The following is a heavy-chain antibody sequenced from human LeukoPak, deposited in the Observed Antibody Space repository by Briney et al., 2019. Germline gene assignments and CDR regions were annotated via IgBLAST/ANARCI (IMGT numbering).Heavy chain of an antibody. V-gene: IGHV1-24*01. CDR3: TTAYGSSNRLFDY. D-gene: IGHD4-11*01. CDR2: FDPEDGET. CDR1: GYTLADLS. J-gene: IGHJ4*02. Sequence: ASVKVSSKVSGYTLADLSMHWVRQAPGKGLGWMGGFDPEDGETIYAQKFQGRVTMTEDTSTDTVYMELSSLRSEDTAVYYCTTAYGSSNRLFDYWGQGTLVTVSS.